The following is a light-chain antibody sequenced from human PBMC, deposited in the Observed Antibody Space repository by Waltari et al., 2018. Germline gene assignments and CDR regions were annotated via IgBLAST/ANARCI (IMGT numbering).Light chain of an antibody. CDR2: EVN. CDR3: NSYTMTAARM. Sequence: QSALTQPASVSGSPGQSITISCTGTSNDVGAFNYVSWYQQHPGKAPQVIIYEVNNRPSGVSPRSSGSKSGKPAYLTISGVQAEDEADYYCNSYTMTAARMFGGGTRLTVL. CDR1: SNDVGAFNY. J-gene: IGLJ3*02. V-gene: IGLV2-14*01.